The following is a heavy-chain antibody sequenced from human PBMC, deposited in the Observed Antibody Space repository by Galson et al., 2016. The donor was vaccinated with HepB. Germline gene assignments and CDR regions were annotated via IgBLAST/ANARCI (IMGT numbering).Heavy chain of an antibody. V-gene: IGHV5-51*01. D-gene: IGHD1-26*01. J-gene: IGHJ5*02. CDR2: IYPGDSDT. CDR1: GDIFRSHW. CDR3: ASQRFSGSYGWLDP. Sequence: SGAEVKKPGESLKISCLGSGDIFRSHWIAWVRQKPGKGLEWMGLIYPGDSDTKYSPSFQGRVTISADKSLSTAYLQWSSLKASDTATYYCASQRFSGSYGWLDPWGQGTQVTVSS.